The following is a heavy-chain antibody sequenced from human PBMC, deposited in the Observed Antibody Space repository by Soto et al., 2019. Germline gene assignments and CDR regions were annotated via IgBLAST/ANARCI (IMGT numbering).Heavy chain of an antibody. D-gene: IGHD5-18*01. Sequence: AASVKVSCKASGGTFSSYAISWVRQAPGQGLEWMGGIIPIFGTANYAQKFQGRVTMTEDTSTDTAYMELSSLRSEDTAVYYCATDLRIQLWLLGHYWGQGTLVTVSS. CDR1: GGTFSSYA. V-gene: IGHV1-69*06. CDR2: IIPIFGTA. CDR3: ATDLRIQLWLLGHY. J-gene: IGHJ4*02.